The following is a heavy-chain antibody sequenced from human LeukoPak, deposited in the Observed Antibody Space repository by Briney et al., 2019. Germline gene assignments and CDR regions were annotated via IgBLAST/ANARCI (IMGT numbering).Heavy chain of an antibody. J-gene: IGHJ4*02. D-gene: IGHD3-22*01. CDR1: GFTFSSYA. CDR2: ISGSGGST. V-gene: IGHV3-23*01. CDR3: AKDEYYDSSGCYDY. Sequence: GGSLRLSCAASGFTFSSYAMSWVRQAPGKGLEWVSAISGSGGSTYYADSVKGRFTISRDNSKNTPYLQMNSLRAEDTAVYYCAKDEYYDSSGCYDYWGQGTLVTVSS.